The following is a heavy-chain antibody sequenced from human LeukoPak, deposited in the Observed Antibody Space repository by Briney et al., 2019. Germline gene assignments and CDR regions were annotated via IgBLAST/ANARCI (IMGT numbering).Heavy chain of an antibody. V-gene: IGHV5-51*01. D-gene: IGHD1-1*01. CDR1: GYSFTSYW. J-gene: IGHJ3*02. CDR3: ARQQGLTNWDAFDI. CDR2: IYPGDSDT. Sequence: ASVKISCKGSGYSFTSYWIGWVRQMPGKGLEWMGIIYPGDSDTRYSPSLQGQVTISADKSISTAYLQWSSLKASDTAMYYCARQQGLTNWDAFDIWGQGTMVTVSS.